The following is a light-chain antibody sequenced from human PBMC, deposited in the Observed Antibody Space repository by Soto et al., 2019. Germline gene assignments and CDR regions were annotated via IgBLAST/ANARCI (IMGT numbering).Light chain of an antibody. J-gene: IGKJ1*01. V-gene: IGKV1-27*01. CDR2: AAS. CDR1: QGISNY. CDR3: QKYNSAPWT. Sequence: DIQMTQSPSSLSASVGDRVTITCRAIQGISNYLAWYQQKPGKVPKLLIYAASTLHSVVPSRFSGSGSGTDFTLTISSLQPEDVATYYCQKYNSAPWTFGQGTKVEIK.